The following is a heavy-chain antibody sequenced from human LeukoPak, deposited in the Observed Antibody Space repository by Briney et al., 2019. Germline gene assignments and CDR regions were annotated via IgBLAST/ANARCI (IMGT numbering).Heavy chain of an antibody. D-gene: IGHD1-26*01. CDR2: ISDSGGST. J-gene: IGHJ4*02. Sequence: PGGSLRLSCAAYGFTFSSYAMSWVRQAPGKGLEWVSGISDSGGSTYYADSVKGRFTISRDNSKNTLYLQMNSLRAEDTAVYYCAKDRSGSYYRYYFDYWGQGTLVTVSS. CDR1: GFTFSSYA. V-gene: IGHV3-23*01. CDR3: AKDRSGSYYRYYFDY.